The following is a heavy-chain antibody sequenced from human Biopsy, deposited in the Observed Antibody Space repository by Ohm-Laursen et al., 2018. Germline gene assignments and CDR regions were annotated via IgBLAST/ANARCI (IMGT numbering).Heavy chain of an antibody. CDR1: GYTFTGYY. CDR3: AIDGNDFLTDYLKIDQ. V-gene: IGHV1-2*02. CDR2: INPKSGGT. D-gene: IGHD3-9*01. Sequence: ASVKVSCKASGYTFTGYYLHWVRQAPGQGLEWMGWINPKSGGTHYLEKFRGRVTMTRDTSISTDYMEVSSLRSDDTAVYYCAIDGNDFLTDYLKIDQWGQGTLVTVSS. J-gene: IGHJ4*02.